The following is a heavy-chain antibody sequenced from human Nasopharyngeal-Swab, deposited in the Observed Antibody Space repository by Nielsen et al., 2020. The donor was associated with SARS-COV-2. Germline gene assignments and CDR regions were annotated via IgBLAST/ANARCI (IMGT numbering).Heavy chain of an antibody. D-gene: IGHD3-16*02. CDR2: IYDSGST. CDR1: GGSISSSYSY. Sequence: SETLSLTCTVSGGSISSSYSYWVWISQPPGKGLEWIGRIYDSGSTYYNPSLKSRVTISGDTSKNQFSLKLSSVTAADTAVYYCARVWEEDPPGGLIVHFDYWGQGTLVTVSS. J-gene: IGHJ4*02. V-gene: IGHV4-39*01. CDR3: ARVWEEDPPGGLIVHFDY.